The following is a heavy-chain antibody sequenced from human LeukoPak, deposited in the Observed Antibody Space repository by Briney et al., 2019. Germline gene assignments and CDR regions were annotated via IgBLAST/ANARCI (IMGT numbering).Heavy chain of an antibody. CDR2: IIPIFGTA. D-gene: IGHD3-9*01. J-gene: IGHJ4*02. Sequence: GASVKVSCKASGGTFSSYAISWVRQAPGQGLEWMGAIIPIFGTANYAQKFQGRVTITADESTSTAYTELSSLRSEDTAVYYCARGGGRFYDILTGYYTPYFDYWGQGTLVTVSS. V-gene: IGHV1-69*13. CDR3: ARGGGRFYDILTGYYTPYFDY. CDR1: GGTFSSYA.